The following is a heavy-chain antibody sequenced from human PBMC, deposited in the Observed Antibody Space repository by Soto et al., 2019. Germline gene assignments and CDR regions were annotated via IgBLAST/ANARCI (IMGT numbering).Heavy chain of an antibody. Sequence: ASVKVSCKASGYTFTSYYMHWVRQAPGQGLEWMGIINPSGGSTSYAKKFQGRVTMTRDTSTSTVYMELSSLRSEDTAVYYCARNILTGYHYYYGMDVWGKGTTLNVSS. CDR3: ARNILTGYHYYYGMDV. D-gene: IGHD3-9*01. CDR1: GYTFTSYY. V-gene: IGHV1-46*01. CDR2: INPSGGST. J-gene: IGHJ6*04.